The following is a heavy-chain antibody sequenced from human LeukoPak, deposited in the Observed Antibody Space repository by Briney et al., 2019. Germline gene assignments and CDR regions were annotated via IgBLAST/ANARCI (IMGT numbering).Heavy chain of an antibody. V-gene: IGHV1-2*06. D-gene: IGHD2-8*01. CDR3: ARDRKNCTNGVCYFDY. J-gene: IGHJ4*02. CDR1: GYTFTGYY. CDR2: INLNSGGT. Sequence: ASVKVSCKASGYTFTGYYMHWVRQAPGQGLEWMGRINLNSGGTNYAQKFQGRVTMTRDTSISTAYMELSRLRSDDTAVYYCARDRKNCTNGVCYFDYWGQGTLVTVSS.